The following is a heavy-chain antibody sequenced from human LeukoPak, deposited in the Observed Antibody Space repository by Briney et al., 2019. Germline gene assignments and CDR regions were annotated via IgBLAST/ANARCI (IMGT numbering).Heavy chain of an antibody. V-gene: IGHV7-4-1*02. Sequence: GASVKVSCKASGYTFTNYAMNWVRQAPGQGLEWMGWINTNTGNPTYAQGFTGRFVFSLDTSVSTAYLQISSLKAADTALYYCARVKTAVTSTGEAFDIWGLGTMVTVSS. J-gene: IGHJ3*02. D-gene: IGHD6-19*01. CDR3: ARVKTAVTSTGEAFDI. CDR2: INTNTGNP. CDR1: GYTFTNYA.